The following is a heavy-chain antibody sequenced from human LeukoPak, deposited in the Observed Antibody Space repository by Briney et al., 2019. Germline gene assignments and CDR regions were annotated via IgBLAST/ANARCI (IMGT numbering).Heavy chain of an antibody. Sequence: PGESLRISCKDSGHSFTSDWISWVRQMPGKGLEWMGRIDPSDSYTNYSPSFQGHVTISADKSISTAYLQWSSLKASDSAMYYCARHRGGDYGLDAFDIWGQGTMVTVSS. V-gene: IGHV5-10-1*01. CDR2: IDPSDSYT. J-gene: IGHJ3*02. CDR3: ARHRGGDYGLDAFDI. D-gene: IGHD4-17*01. CDR1: GHSFTSDW.